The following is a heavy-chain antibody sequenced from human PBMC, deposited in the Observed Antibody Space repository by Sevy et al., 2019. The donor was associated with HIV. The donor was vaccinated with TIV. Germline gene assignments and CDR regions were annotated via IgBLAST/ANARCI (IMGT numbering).Heavy chain of an antibody. CDR3: ASVRPCGGDCYFFDS. Sequence: ASVKVSCKASGGTFRSSIISWVRQAPGQGLEWMGGIIPMSGTTSNTQKLQGRVTMTADESTGTAYLELSSLRSEDTAVYYCASVRPCGGDCYFFDSWGQGTLVTVSS. D-gene: IGHD2-21*02. J-gene: IGHJ4*02. CDR1: GGTFRSSI. V-gene: IGHV1-69*13. CDR2: IIPMSGTT.